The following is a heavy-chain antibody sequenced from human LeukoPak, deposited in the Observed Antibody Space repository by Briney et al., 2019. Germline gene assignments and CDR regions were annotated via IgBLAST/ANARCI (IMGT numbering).Heavy chain of an antibody. Sequence: PGGSLRLSCAASGFTFSKYAMHWVRQAPGKGLEWVAVTSFDGSSKYYADSMKGRFTISRDNSKNPVFLQMNSLRAEDTAVYYCARSRLDASTRGFFDFWGQGTLLTVSS. CDR2: TSFDGSSK. V-gene: IGHV3-30-3*01. D-gene: IGHD1-1*01. CDR3: ARSRLDASTRGFFDF. J-gene: IGHJ4*02. CDR1: GFTFSKYA.